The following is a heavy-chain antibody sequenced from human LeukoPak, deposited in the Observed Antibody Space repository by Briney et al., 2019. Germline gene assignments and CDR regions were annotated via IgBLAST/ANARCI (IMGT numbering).Heavy chain of an antibody. D-gene: IGHD6-6*01. CDR2: ISWNSGSI. J-gene: IGHJ6*02. CDR3: AKDGLARYYYYGMDV. V-gene: IGHV3-9*01. Sequence: GRSPRLSCAASGFTFDDYAMHWVRQAPGKGLEWVSGISWNSGSIGYADSVKGRFTISRDNAKNLLYLQMNSLRAEDTALYYCAKDGLARYYYYGMDVWGQGTTVTVSS. CDR1: GFTFDDYA.